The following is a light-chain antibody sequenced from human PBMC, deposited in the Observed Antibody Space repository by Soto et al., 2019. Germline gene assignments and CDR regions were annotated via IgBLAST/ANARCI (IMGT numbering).Light chain of an antibody. J-gene: IGKJ1*01. CDR2: KAS. CDR3: QQFNTSPWT. V-gene: IGKV1-5*03. Sequence: IQMTQSPSSVSASVGDRVTITCRASQTISSWLAWYQQKPGKAPKLLIYKASSLESGVPSRFSGSGSGTEFTLTISSLQPDDFATYYCQQFNTSPWTFGQGTKVDIK. CDR1: QTISSW.